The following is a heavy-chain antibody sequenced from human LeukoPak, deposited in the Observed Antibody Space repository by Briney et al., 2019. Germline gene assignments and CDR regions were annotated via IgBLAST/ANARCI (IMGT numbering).Heavy chain of an antibody. CDR2: INHSGST. Sequence: PSETLSLTCAVYGGSFSGYYWSWIRQPPGKGLEWIGEINHSGSTNYNPSLKSRVTISVDTSKNQFSLKLSSVTAADTAVYYCAREFLLEWPRAFDIWGQGTMVTVSS. D-gene: IGHD3-3*01. CDR1: GGSFSGYY. V-gene: IGHV4-34*01. CDR3: AREFLLEWPRAFDI. J-gene: IGHJ3*02.